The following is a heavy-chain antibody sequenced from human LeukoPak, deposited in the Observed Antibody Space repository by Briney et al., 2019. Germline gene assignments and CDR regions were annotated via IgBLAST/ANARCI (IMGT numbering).Heavy chain of an antibody. D-gene: IGHD4-17*01. CDR1: GFTFSSYE. V-gene: IGHV3-48*03. CDR3: ARDGLYGDYQKLAKFDY. CDR2: ISSSGSTI. J-gene: IGHJ4*02. Sequence: PGGSLRLSCAASGFTFSSYEMNWVRQAPGKGLEWVSYISSSGSTIYYADSVKGRFTISRDNAKNSLYLQMNSLRAEDTAVYNCARDGLYGDYQKLAKFDYWGQGTLVTVSS.